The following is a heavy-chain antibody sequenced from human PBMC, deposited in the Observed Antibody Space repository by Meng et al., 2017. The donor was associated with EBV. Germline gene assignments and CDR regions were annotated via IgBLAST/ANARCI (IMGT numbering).Heavy chain of an antibody. V-gene: IGHV1-69*01. CDR2: LIPMSDAP. D-gene: IGHD3-10*01. CDR1: GGTFRSDA. J-gene: IGHJ4*02. CDR3: ASESGRGFTPDY. Sequence: QVQVVQVGAGVKKPGSSVKVSCWTSGGTFRSDAVSWVRQAPGQGLEWMGGLIPMSDAPHYAQKFQGRVTITADESTSTHYMHLSGLTSDDTTVYYCASESGRGFTPDYWGQGTLVTVSS.